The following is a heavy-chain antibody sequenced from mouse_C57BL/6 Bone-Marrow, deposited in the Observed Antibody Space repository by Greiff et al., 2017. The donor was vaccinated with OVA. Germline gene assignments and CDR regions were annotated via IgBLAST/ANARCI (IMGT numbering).Heavy chain of an antibody. D-gene: IGHD1-1*01. V-gene: IGHV1-82*01. CDR3: ARGSSYYFDY. CDR2: IYPGDGDT. CDR1: GYAFSSSW. J-gene: IGHJ2*01. Sequence: VQRVESGPELVKPGASVKISCKASGYAFSSSWMNWVKQRPGKGLEWIGRIYPGDGDTNYNGKFKGKATLTADKSSSTAYMQLSSLTSEDSAVYFCARGSSYYFDYWGQGTTLTVSS.